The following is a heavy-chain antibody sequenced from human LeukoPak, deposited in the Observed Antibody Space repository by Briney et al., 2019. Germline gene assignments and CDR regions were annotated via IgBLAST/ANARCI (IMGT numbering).Heavy chain of an antibody. CDR1: GGSFSGYY. CDR3: ARATYYDILTGYLQGDYYYGMDV. V-gene: IGHV4-34*01. D-gene: IGHD3-9*01. Sequence: SETLSLTCAVYGGSFSGYYWSWIRQPPGKGLEWIGEINQSGSTNYNPSLKSRVTISVDTSKNQFSLKLSSVTAADTAVYYCARATYYDILTGYLQGDYYYGMDVWDQGTTVTVSS. J-gene: IGHJ6*02. CDR2: INQSGST.